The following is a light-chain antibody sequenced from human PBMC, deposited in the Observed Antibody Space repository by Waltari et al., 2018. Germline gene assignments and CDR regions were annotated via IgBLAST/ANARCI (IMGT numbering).Light chain of an antibody. Sequence: DIQMTQSPSSLSASVGDRVTITCRASQGINHYLAWYQQKPGKVPKLLIYAASTLQSGVPSRFSGSGSGTDFTLTISSLQPEDVATYFCQKYNSPPGTFGQGTKVEIK. CDR2: AAS. CDR3: QKYNSPPGT. CDR1: QGINHY. V-gene: IGKV1-27*01. J-gene: IGKJ1*01.